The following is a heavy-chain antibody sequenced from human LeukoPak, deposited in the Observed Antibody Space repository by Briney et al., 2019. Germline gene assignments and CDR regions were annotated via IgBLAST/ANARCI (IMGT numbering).Heavy chain of an antibody. CDR1: GGSISSYY. Sequence: SETLSLTCTVSGGSISSYYWSWIRQPPGKGLEWIGYIYYGGSTNYNPSLKSRVTISVDTSKNQFSLKLSSVTAADTAVYYCARAYYGSGSPMGPFDYWGQGTLVTVSS. CDR3: ARAYYGSGSPMGPFDY. J-gene: IGHJ4*02. V-gene: IGHV4-59*01. CDR2: IYYGGST. D-gene: IGHD3-10*01.